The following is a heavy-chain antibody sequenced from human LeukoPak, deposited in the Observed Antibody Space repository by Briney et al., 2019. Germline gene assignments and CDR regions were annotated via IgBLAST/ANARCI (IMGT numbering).Heavy chain of an antibody. CDR3: ARQSPLDLYFDY. CDR1: GFTFSNYA. D-gene: IGHD1-1*01. V-gene: IGHV3-33*01. J-gene: IGHJ4*02. CDR2: IWYDGSNK. Sequence: PGGSLRLSCAESGFTFSNYAMHWVRQAPGKGLEWVAVIWYDGSNKFYADSAKGRFTVSRDNSKNTLYLQMNSLRAEDTAVFYCARQSPLDLYFDYWGQGTLVTVSS.